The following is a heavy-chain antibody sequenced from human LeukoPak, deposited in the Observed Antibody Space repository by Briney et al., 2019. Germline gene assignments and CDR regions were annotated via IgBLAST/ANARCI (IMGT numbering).Heavy chain of an antibody. J-gene: IGHJ5*02. CDR2: IYYSGST. D-gene: IGHD6-19*01. CDR3: ARDRTQYSSGWYNWFDP. V-gene: IGHV4-59*01. Sequence: PSDTLSLTCTVSGGSISSYYWSWIRHPPGKGLEWIGYIYYSGSTNYNPSLKSRVTISVDTSKNQFSLKLSSVTAADTAVYYCARDRTQYSSGWYNWFDPWGQGTLVTVSS. CDR1: GGSISSYY.